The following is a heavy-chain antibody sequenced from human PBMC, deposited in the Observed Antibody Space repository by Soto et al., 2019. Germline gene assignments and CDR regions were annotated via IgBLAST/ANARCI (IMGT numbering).Heavy chain of an antibody. D-gene: IGHD6-13*01. V-gene: IGHV3-7*01. Sequence: PGGSLSLSCVVSGFTFGSYWMNWVRQAPGKGLEWVANIKQDGSEKYYVDSAKGRFTISRDNAKNSLYLQMNSLSAEDTAIYYCATSRTFDYWGQGTLVTVSS. J-gene: IGHJ4*02. CDR2: IKQDGSEK. CDR1: GFTFGSYW. CDR3: ATSRTFDY.